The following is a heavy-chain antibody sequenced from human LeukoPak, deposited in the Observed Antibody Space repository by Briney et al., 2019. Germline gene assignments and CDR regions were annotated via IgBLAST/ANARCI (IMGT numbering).Heavy chain of an antibody. D-gene: IGHD1-26*01. V-gene: IGHV3-33*01. Sequence: GGSLRLSCAASGFTFNNYGMHRVRQAPGKGLEWVALIWYDGNNKYYADSVKGRFTISRDNSKSMLYLQMNSLRDEDTVVYYWARARVGAIYYFDYWGQATLVTVSS. J-gene: IGHJ4*02. CDR2: IWYDGNNK. CDR3: ARARVGAIYYFDY. CDR1: GFTFNNYG.